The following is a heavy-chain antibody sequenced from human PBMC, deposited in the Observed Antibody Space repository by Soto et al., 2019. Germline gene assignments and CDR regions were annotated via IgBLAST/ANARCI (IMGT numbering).Heavy chain of an antibody. CDR3: AKDDLFPPSYYWLPGGVDY. CDR2: ISYDGSNK. CDR1: GFTFSSYG. Sequence: GGSLRLSCAASGFTFSSYGMHWVRQAPGKGLEWVAVISYDGSNKYYADSVKGRFTISRDNSKNTLYLQMNSLRAEDTAVYYCAKDDLFPPSYYWLPGGVDYWGQGTLVTVSS. V-gene: IGHV3-30*18. D-gene: IGHD3-10*01. J-gene: IGHJ4*02.